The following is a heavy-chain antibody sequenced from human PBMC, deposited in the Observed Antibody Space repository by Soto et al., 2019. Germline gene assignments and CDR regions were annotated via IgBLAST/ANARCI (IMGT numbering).Heavy chain of an antibody. D-gene: IGHD6-25*01. J-gene: IGHJ5*02. CDR1: GGSFSDSY. Sequence: SETLSLTCAVFGGSFSDSYWSWIRQSPEKGLEWIGEITNSGSTYYNPSLKSRVTISGDTSKNQFSLEVRYVTAADTAVYFCARGRTAVATWWLDAWGQGTLVTVSS. CDR2: ITNSGST. V-gene: IGHV4-34*01. CDR3: ARGRTAVATWWLDA.